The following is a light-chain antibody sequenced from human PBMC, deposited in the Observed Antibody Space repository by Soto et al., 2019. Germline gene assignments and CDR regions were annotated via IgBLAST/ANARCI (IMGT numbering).Light chain of an antibody. CDR3: QQSYSTPT. Sequence: DIQMTQSPSSLSASVGDRVTITCRASQSISSYLNWYQQKPGKAPKLLIYAASSLQSGVPSRFSGSVSGTDFTLNISSLQPEDFATYYCQQSYSTPTFGQGTKLEIK. J-gene: IGKJ2*01. V-gene: IGKV1-39*01. CDR1: QSISSY. CDR2: AAS.